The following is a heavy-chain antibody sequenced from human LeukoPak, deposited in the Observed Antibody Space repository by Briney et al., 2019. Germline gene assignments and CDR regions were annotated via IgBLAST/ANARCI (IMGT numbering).Heavy chain of an antibody. J-gene: IGHJ4*02. CDR2: ISADGGGT. Sequence: GGSLRLSCAASGSTFDDHAMHWVREAPGKGLEWVSLISADGGGTYYAASVRGRFTISRDNSKNSLYLQMNSLRTEDTALYYCAKSLYNVYYFDYWGQGTLVTVSS. D-gene: IGHD3-10*01. CDR3: AKSLYNVYYFDY. V-gene: IGHV3-43*02. CDR1: GSTFDDHA.